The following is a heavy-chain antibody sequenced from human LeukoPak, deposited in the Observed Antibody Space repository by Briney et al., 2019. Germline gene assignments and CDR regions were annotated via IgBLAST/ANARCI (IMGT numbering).Heavy chain of an antibody. CDR3: ARDYPMGATVTDY. D-gene: IGHD4-17*01. J-gene: IGHJ4*02. V-gene: IGHV3-21*01. Sequence: PGGSLRLSCAASGFTFSSYSMNWVRQAPGEGLEWVSSISSSSSYIYYADSVKGRFTISRDNAKNSLYLQMNSLRAEDTAVYYCARDYPMGATVTDYWGQGTLATVSS. CDR2: ISSSSSYI. CDR1: GFTFSSYS.